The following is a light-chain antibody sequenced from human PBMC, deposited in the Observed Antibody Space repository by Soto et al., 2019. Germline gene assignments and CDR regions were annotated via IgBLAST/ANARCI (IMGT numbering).Light chain of an antibody. V-gene: IGLV4-69*01. CDR2: LNSDGSH. CDR3: QTWGTGIWV. J-gene: IGLJ3*02. Sequence: QSVLTQSPSASASLGASVKLTCTLSSWHSSYAIAWHQQQPEKGPRYLMKLNSDGSHSNGDGFPDRFSGSSSGSERYLNVSSLQSEDEADYYCQTWGTGIWVFGGGTKLTVL. CDR1: SWHSSYA.